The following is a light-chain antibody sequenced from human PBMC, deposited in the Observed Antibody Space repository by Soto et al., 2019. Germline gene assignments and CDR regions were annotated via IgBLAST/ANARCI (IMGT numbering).Light chain of an antibody. J-gene: IGKJ3*01. CDR2: GAS. CDR3: QQSYNLPFP. CDR1: QVISTS. Sequence: DIQLTQSPSFVSPCMGESGTITCRASQVISTSLAWYQVKPGKAPKLLIYGASSLESGVPSRFSRSGSRTDFTLTISSLQPDDFPSHFCQQSYNLPFPFGPGTKVDIK. V-gene: IGKV1-39*01.